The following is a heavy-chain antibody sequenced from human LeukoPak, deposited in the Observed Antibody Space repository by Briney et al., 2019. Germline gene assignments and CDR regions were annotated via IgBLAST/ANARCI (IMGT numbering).Heavy chain of an antibody. D-gene: IGHD5-12*01. CDR3: AKGLFSGYDKYLDS. J-gene: IGHJ4*02. V-gene: IGHV3-21*04. Sequence: GRSLRLSCVASGFSFETYTMNWVRQAPGKGLEWVSFISSTSSDINYAHSVRDRFTISRDNAKNSLFLQMDSLRVEDTAVYYCAKGLFSGYDKYLDSWGQGTLVTVSS. CDR1: GFSFETYT. CDR2: ISSTSSDI.